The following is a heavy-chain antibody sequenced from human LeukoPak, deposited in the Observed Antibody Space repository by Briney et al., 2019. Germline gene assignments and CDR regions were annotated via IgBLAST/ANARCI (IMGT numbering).Heavy chain of an antibody. Sequence: PSETLSLTCAVYGGFFSDYYLNWIRQPPGKELEWIWEINHSGTTNYNPSLKSRGTISVDTSKDQFSLRLSAVTAADTAVYHCARGLRLPSRSAPAVPHVWAKGTTVTVSA. CDR1: GGFFSDYY. V-gene: IGHV4-34*01. CDR2: INHSGTT. CDR3: ARGLRLPSRSAPAVPHV. J-gene: IGHJ6*04. D-gene: IGHD2-2*01.